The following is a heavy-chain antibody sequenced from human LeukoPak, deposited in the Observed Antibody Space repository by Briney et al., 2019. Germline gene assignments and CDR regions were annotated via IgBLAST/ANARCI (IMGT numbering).Heavy chain of an antibody. Sequence: GGSLRLSCAASGFTFSSYGMHWVRQAPGKGLEWVAFIRYDGSNKYYADSVKGRFTISRDNSKNTLYLQTNSLRAEDTAVYYCAKDQGDIVVVPAATFDYWGQGTLVTVSS. CDR1: GFTFSSYG. CDR2: IRYDGSNK. V-gene: IGHV3-30*02. D-gene: IGHD2-2*01. J-gene: IGHJ4*02. CDR3: AKDQGDIVVVPAATFDY.